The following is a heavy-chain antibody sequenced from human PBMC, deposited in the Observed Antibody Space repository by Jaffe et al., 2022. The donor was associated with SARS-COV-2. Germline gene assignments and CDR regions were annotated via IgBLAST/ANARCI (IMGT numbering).Heavy chain of an antibody. CDR3: AKGPRSTYDFWSGPSFDY. Sequence: EVQLVESGGVVVQPGGSLRLSCAASGFTFDDYTMHWVRQAPGKGLEWVSLISWDGGSTYYADSVKGRFTISRDNSKNSLYLQMNSLRTEDTALYYCAKGPRSTYDFWSGPSFDYWGQGTLVTVSS. V-gene: IGHV3-43*01. CDR1: GFTFDDYT. CDR2: ISWDGGST. D-gene: IGHD3-3*01. J-gene: IGHJ4*02.